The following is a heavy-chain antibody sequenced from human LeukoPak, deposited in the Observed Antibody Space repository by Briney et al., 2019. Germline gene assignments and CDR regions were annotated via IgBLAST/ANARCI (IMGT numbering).Heavy chain of an antibody. V-gene: IGHV3-21*01. CDR1: GFTFSSYS. CDR2: ISSSSSYI. CDR3: ARGLNYDYVWGSYRCFDY. Sequence: GGSLRLSCAASGFTFSSYSMNWVRQAPGKGLKWVSSISSSSSYIYYADSVKGRFTISRDNAKNSLYLQMNSLRAEDTAVYYCARGLNYDYVWGSYRCFDYWGQGTLVTVSS. J-gene: IGHJ4*02. D-gene: IGHD3-16*02.